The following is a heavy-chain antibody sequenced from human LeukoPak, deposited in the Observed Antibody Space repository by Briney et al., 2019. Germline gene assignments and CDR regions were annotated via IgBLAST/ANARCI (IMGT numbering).Heavy chain of an antibody. CDR1: GFTFDDYA. CDR2: ISWNSGSI. V-gene: IGHV3-9*01. Sequence: PGGSLRLSCAASGFTFDDYAMHWVRQAPGKGLEWVSGISWNSGSIGYADSVKGRFTISRDSAKNSLYLQMNSLRAEDTALYYCAKALGDIVVVVANTPCAFDIWGQGTMVTVSS. D-gene: IGHD2-15*01. CDR3: AKALGDIVVVVANTPCAFDI. J-gene: IGHJ3*02.